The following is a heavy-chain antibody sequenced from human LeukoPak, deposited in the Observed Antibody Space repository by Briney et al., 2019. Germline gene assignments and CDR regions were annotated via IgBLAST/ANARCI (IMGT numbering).Heavy chain of an antibody. Sequence: GGSLRLSCAASGFTFSSYSMNWVRQAPGKGLEWVSYISSSGSTIYYADSVKGRFTISRDNAKNSLYLQMNSLRAEDTAVYYCAIDGYDSSGPSDYWGPGTLVTVSS. CDR1: GFTFSSYS. J-gene: IGHJ4*02. CDR3: AIDGYDSSGPSDY. D-gene: IGHD3-22*01. CDR2: ISSSGSTI. V-gene: IGHV3-48*04.